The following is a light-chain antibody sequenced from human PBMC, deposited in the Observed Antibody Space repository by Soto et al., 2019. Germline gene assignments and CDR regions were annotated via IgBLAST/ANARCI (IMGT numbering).Light chain of an antibody. CDR3: ISSTSSSTPYV. CDR1: SSDVGGYNY. CDR2: EVS. V-gene: IGLV2-14*01. Sequence: QSALTQPASVSGSPGQSITISCTGTSSDVGGYNYVSWYQQHPGKAPKLMIYEVSNRPSGVSNRFSGSKSGNTASLTISGLQAEDEADYYCISSTSSSTPYVFGTGTKLTVL. J-gene: IGLJ1*01.